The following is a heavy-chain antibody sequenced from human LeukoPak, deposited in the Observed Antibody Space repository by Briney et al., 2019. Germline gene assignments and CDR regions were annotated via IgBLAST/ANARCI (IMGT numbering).Heavy chain of an antibody. V-gene: IGHV1-8*01. CDR1: GYTFTSYD. Sequence: ASVKVSCKASGYTFTSYDINWVRQATGQGLEWMGWMNPNSGNTGYAQKFQGRVTMTRNTSISTAYMELSSLRSEDTAVYYCARAYGDKRYYYYYMDVWGKGTTVTVSS. CDR3: ARAYGDKRYYYYYMDV. CDR2: MNPNSGNT. D-gene: IGHD4-17*01. J-gene: IGHJ6*03.